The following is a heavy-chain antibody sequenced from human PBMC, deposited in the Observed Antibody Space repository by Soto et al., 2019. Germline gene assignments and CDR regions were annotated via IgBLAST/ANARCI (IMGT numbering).Heavy chain of an antibody. D-gene: IGHD1-26*01. CDR3: ARDGVGSTAYFGYFDY. J-gene: IGHJ4*02. V-gene: IGHV3-33*01. CDR2: IRFDGSNI. CDR1: AVTFTGYG. Sequence: QVELVESGGGVVQPGRSLRLSCAASAVTFTGYGMHWVRQAPGKGLEWVAVIRFDGSNIYYADSVKGRFTSSRDNARNMLYLQMNSLRAEDTAVDYCARDGVGSTAYFGYFDYWGLGTLVTVSS.